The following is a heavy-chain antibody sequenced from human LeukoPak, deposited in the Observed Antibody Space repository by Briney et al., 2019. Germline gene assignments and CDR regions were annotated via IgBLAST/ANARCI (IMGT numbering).Heavy chain of an antibody. J-gene: IGHJ6*03. CDR3: ASNTVSYYYYYMDV. Sequence: SETLSLTCEVSGDSISSGSYYWTWIRQPAGKGLEWIGRIYSSGGTTYNPSLKSRVTISLDTSKNQFSLKLISVTASDTAVYYCASNTVSYYYYYMDVWGKGTTVTVSS. V-gene: IGHV4-61*02. CDR2: IYSSGGT. D-gene: IGHD4-11*01. CDR1: GDSISSGSYY.